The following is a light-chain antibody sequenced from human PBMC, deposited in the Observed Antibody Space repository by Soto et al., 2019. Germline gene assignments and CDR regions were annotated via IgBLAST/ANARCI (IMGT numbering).Light chain of an antibody. CDR1: QGITTY. CDR3: QYSNRAPLT. V-gene: IGKV1-27*01. Sequence: DIQLTQSPSSLSVSVGDRVTITCRASQGITTYLAWYQQKPGKVPNLLIYGAYKLHSGVPSRFSGSGSGTHFTLSISGLQPEDVATYYCQYSNRAPLTFGGGTKVEI. J-gene: IGKJ4*01. CDR2: GAY.